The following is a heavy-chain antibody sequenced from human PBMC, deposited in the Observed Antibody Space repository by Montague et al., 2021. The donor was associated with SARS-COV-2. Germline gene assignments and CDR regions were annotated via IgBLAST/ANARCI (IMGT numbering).Heavy chain of an antibody. CDR1: GFTSSYS. D-gene: IGHD5-18*01. CDR3: ARDRGYSYGPYYYGMDV. CDR2: ISSSSSTI. Sequence: SLSISCAASGFTSSYSMNWVRQAPGKGLEWVSYISSSSSTIYYADSVKGRFTISRDNAKNSLYLQMNSLRDEDTAVYYCARDRGYSYGPYYYGMDVWGQGTTVTVSS. J-gene: IGHJ6*02. V-gene: IGHV3-48*02.